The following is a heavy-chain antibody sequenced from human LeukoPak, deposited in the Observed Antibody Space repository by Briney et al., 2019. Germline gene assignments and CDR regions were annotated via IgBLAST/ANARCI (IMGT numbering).Heavy chain of an antibody. CDR3: ARRRFSSDPFRSDFDY. V-gene: IGHV4-39*01. Sequence: SETLSLTCTVSGGSISSSSYYWGWIRQPPGKGLEWIGSIYYSGSTYYNPSLKSRVTISVDTSKNQFSLKLSSVTAADTAVYYCARRRFSSDPFRSDFDYWGQGTLVTVSS. D-gene: IGHD6-19*01. CDR2: IYYSGST. J-gene: IGHJ4*02. CDR1: GGSISSSSYY.